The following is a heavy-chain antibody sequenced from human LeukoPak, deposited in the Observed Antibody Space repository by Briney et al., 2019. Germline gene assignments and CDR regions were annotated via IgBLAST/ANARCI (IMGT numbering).Heavy chain of an antibody. CDR3: AKLGGNYYDSSGYRYFDY. J-gene: IGHJ4*02. Sequence: GGSLRLSCAASGFTFSSYAVSWVRQAPGKGLEWVSAISGSGGSTYYADSVKGRFTISRDNSKNTLYLQMNSLRAEDTAVYYCAKLGGNYYDSSGYRYFDYWGQGTLVTVSS. V-gene: IGHV3-23*01. D-gene: IGHD3-22*01. CDR1: GFTFSSYA. CDR2: ISGSGGST.